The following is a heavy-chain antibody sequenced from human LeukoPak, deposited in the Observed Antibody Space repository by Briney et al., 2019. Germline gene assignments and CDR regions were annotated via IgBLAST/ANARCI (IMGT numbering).Heavy chain of an antibody. CDR3: TTQIDY. J-gene: IGHJ4*02. CDR1: GFTFTNAW. Sequence: GGSLRISRAASGFTFTNAWLSWVRQAPGKGLEWVGCIKSKTDDETTDYAAPVKGRFTISRDDSKNTLYLQMNSLKTEDTAVYYCTTQIDYWGQGTLVTVSS. CDR2: IKSKTDDETT. V-gene: IGHV3-15*01.